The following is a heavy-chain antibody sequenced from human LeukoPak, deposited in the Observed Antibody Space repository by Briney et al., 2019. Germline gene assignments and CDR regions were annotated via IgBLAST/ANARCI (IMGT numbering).Heavy chain of an antibody. V-gene: IGHV3-23*01. D-gene: IGHD3-10*01. Sequence: PGGSLRLSWAASGFTFSTYAMRWVRPAPGKGLEWVSAIRGDGDKTYYADSVKGRFTISRDNSKNTLYLQMNSLRAGDTAVYYCAKDRRYYYGSGSYYDYWGQGTLVTVSS. CDR3: AKDRRYYYGSGSYYDY. J-gene: IGHJ4*02. CDR1: GFTFSTYA. CDR2: IRGDGDKT.